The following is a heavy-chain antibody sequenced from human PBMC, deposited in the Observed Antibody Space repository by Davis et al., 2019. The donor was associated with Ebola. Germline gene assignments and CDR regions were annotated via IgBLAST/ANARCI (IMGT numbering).Heavy chain of an antibody. J-gene: IGHJ4*02. Sequence: PGGSLRPSCPPSGFTFISFAMNWVRQAPGKGLEWVSYISSSGSTIYYADSVKGRFTISRDNAKNSLYLQMNSLRAEDTAVYYCARDSSGPRVDYWGQGTLVTVSS. D-gene: IGHD3-22*01. CDR3: ARDSSGPRVDY. V-gene: IGHV3-48*03. CDR1: GFTFISFA. CDR2: ISSSGSTI.